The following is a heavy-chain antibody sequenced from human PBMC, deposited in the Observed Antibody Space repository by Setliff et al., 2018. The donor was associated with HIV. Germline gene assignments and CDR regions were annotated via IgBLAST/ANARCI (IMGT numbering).Heavy chain of an antibody. D-gene: IGHD6-19*01. V-gene: IGHV1-3*01. CDR3: ARPIAVAGIYYFDY. J-gene: IGHJ4*02. Sequence: GPSVKVSCKASGYTFTSYAMHWVRQAPGQGLEWMAWIDAGNGNTKYSQEFQGRVTITTDTSTSTAYMELRSLRSDDTAVYYCARPIAVAGIYYFDYWGQGTLVTVSS. CDR2: IDAGNGNT. CDR1: GYTFTSYA.